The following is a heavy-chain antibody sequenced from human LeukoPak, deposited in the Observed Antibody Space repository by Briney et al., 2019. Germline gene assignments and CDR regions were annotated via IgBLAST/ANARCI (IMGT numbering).Heavy chain of an antibody. CDR1: GGSISSGSYY. CDR2: IYTSGST. Sequence: SETLSLTCTVSGGSISSGSYYWSWIRQPAGKGLEWIGRIYTSGSTNYNPSLKSRVTISADTSKNQFSLKPSSVTAADTAVYYCARGPGYSGYDQVGYYFDYWGQGTLVTVSS. J-gene: IGHJ4*02. CDR3: ARGPGYSGYDQVGYYFDY. D-gene: IGHD5-12*01. V-gene: IGHV4-61*02.